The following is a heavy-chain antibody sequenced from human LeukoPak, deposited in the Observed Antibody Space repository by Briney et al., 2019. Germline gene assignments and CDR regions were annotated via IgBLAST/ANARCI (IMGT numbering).Heavy chain of an antibody. CDR3: ARGSYGSSDFEYFHH. D-gene: IGHD3-22*01. CDR2: INPNSGGT. J-gene: IGHJ1*01. CDR1: GYTFTGYY. Sequence: ASVKVSCKASGYTFTGYYMHWVRQAPGQGLEWMGWINPNSGGTNYAQKVQGRVTMTRDTSISTAYMELNRLRSDDTAVYYCARGSYGSSDFEYFHHWGQGTLVTVSS. V-gene: IGHV1-2*02.